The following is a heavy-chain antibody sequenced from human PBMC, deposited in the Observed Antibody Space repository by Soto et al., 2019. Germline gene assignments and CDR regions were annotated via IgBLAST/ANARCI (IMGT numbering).Heavy chain of an antibody. CDR2: TYYRSKWYN. J-gene: IGHJ6*02. CDR1: GDSVSSNSAA. D-gene: IGHD5-12*01. CDR3: ARSIVATISDYYYYYGMDV. V-gene: IGHV6-1*01. Sequence: PSQTLSLTCAISGDSVSSNSAAWNWIRQSPSRGLEWLGRTYYRSKWYNDYAVSVKSRITINPDTSKNQFSLQLNSVTPEDTAVYYCARSIVATISDYYYYYGMDVWGQGTTVTVSS.